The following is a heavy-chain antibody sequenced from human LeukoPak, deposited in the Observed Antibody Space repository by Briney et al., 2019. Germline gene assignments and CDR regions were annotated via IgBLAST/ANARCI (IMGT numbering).Heavy chain of an antibody. CDR1: GFTFGSYE. V-gene: IGHV3-48*03. CDR2: ISSSGSTI. D-gene: IGHD3-22*01. Sequence: GGSLRLSCAASGFTFGSYEMNWVRQAPGKGLEWVSYISSSGSTIYYADSVKGRFTISRDNAKNSLYLQMNSLRAEDTAVYYCARDYYDSSGYAWSIFDYWGQGTLVTVSS. J-gene: IGHJ4*02. CDR3: ARDYYDSSGYAWSIFDY.